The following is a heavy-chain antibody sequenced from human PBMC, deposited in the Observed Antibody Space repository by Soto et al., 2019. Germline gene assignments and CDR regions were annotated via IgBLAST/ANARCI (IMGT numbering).Heavy chain of an antibody. D-gene: IGHD4-4*01. V-gene: IGHV3-23*01. J-gene: IGHJ6*02. CDR1: GFSFRIFA. CDR3: TKDAYTKYYYYGMDV. CDR2: ISDSGGST. Sequence: EVHLSQSGGGLAQPGGSLRLSCAASGFSFRIFAMNWVRQAPGKGLEWNANISDSGGSTLYSDSVKGRFIISRDNSDDTLYLEMNSLRVEDTAIYYCTKDAYTKYYYYGMDVWGQGTTVTVSS.